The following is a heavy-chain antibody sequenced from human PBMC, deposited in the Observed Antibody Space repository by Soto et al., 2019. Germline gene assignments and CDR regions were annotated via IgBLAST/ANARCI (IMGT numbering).Heavy chain of an antibody. Sequence: QVQLVQSGAEVKTPGSSVKVSCKASGGIFTRYDIRWVRQAPGQGLEWMGAIIPIFGNANYAQKFQGRVTITAHATTSTAYMELSSLRSEDTAMYYCAINEGRDVSTFDYWGQGTLVTVSS. CDR1: GGIFTRYD. V-gene: IGHV1-69*01. CDR3: AINEGRDVSTFDY. J-gene: IGHJ4*02. D-gene: IGHD3-10*02. CDR2: IIPIFGNA.